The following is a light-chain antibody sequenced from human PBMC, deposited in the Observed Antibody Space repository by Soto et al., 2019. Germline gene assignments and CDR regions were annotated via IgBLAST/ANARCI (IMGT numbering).Light chain of an antibody. J-gene: IGLJ1*01. Sequence: QSELTQPASVCGSRGQSITISCTGTSSDFGGYNYVSWYQQHPGKAPKLMIYDVSNRPSGVSNRFSGSKSGNTASLTISGLQAEDEADYYCSSYTSSSILYVFGTGTKVTVL. CDR1: SSDFGGYNY. CDR2: DVS. CDR3: SSYTSSSILYV. V-gene: IGLV2-14*01.